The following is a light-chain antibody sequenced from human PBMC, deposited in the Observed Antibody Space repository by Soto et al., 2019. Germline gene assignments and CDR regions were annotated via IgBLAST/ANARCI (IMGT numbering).Light chain of an antibody. CDR1: QSFSSHF. CDR3: QQFRT. J-gene: IGKJ1*01. Sequence: IVLTQSPGTLSLSPGDRATLSCRASQSFSSHFLAWYQQKPGQAPRLLIYAASTRATGIPARFSGSGSGTDFTLTISRLEPEDFAVYYCQQFRTFGQGTKVDIK. CDR2: AAS. V-gene: IGKV3-20*01.